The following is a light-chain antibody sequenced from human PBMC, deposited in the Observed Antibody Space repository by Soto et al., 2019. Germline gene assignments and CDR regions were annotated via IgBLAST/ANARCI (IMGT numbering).Light chain of an antibody. CDR2: KAS. Sequence: DIQMTQSPSTLSGSVGDRVTITCRASQTISSWLAWYQQKPGKAPKLLIYKASTLKSGVPSRFSGSGSGTEFTLTISGLQADDVATFYCQQYSTPPWTFGHGTRVEIK. V-gene: IGKV1-5*03. CDR1: QTISSW. CDR3: QQYSTPPWT. J-gene: IGKJ1*01.